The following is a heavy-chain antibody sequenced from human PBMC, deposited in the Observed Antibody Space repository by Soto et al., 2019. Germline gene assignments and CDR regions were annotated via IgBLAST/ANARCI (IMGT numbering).Heavy chain of an antibody. CDR1: GGTFSSYA. V-gene: IGHV1-69*13. Sequence: SVKVSCKASGGTFSSYAISWVRQAPGQGLEWMGGIIPIFGTANYAQKFQGRVTITADESTSTAYMELSSLRSEDAAVYYCARDLSEHYYYGMDVWAQGTTVTVSS. J-gene: IGHJ6*02. D-gene: IGHD1-26*01. CDR3: ARDLSEHYYYGMDV. CDR2: IIPIFGTA.